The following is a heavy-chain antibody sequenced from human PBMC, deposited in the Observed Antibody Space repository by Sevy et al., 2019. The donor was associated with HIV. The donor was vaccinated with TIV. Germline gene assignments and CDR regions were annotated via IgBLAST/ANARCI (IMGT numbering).Heavy chain of an antibody. CDR3: ATTKDYYDSSGYPFDS. CDR1: GYTLTELS. J-gene: IGHJ4*02. D-gene: IGHD3-22*01. V-gene: IGHV1-24*01. CDR2: FDPEDGET. Sequence: ASVKVSCKVSGYTLTELSMHWVRQAPGKGLEWMGSFDPEDGETIYAQNFQGRVTMTEDRSTDTAYMELSSLRSEDTAVYYCATTKDYYDSSGYPFDSWGQGTLVTVSS.